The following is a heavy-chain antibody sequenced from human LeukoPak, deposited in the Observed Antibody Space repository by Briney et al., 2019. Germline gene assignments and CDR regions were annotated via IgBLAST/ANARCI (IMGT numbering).Heavy chain of an antibody. CDR1: GGTFSSYA. CDR2: ISAYNGNT. Sequence: VASVKVSCKASGGTFSSYAISWVRQAPGHGLEWMGWISAYNGNTNYAQKLQGRVTMTTDTSTSTAYMELRSLRSDDTAVYYCARDQRTYYLGSGSYYKVGRLDFWGQGTLVTVSS. CDR3: ARDQRTYYLGSGSYYKVGRLDF. J-gene: IGHJ4*02. V-gene: IGHV1-18*01. D-gene: IGHD3-10*01.